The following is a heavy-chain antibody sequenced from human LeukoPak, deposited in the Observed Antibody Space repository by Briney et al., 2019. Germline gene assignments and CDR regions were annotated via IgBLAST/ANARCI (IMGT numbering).Heavy chain of an antibody. Sequence: GGSLRLSCAASGFTFSSYGMHWVRQAPGKGLEWVAVIWYDGSNKYYADSVKGRFTISRDNSKNTLYLQMNSPRAEDTAVYYCARDSALYSGSYYYYGMDVWGQGTTVTVSS. J-gene: IGHJ6*02. CDR2: IWYDGSNK. V-gene: IGHV3-33*01. CDR1: GFTFSSYG. D-gene: IGHD1-26*01. CDR3: ARDSALYSGSYYYYGMDV.